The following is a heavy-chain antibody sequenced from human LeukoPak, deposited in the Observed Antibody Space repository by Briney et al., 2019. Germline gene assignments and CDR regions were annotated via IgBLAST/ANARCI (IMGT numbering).Heavy chain of an antibody. V-gene: IGHV4-61*08. Sequence: SQTLSLTCTVSGGSISSGGYYWSWIRQPPGKGLEWIGYIYYTGTTNYNASLKSRVTISVDMPNNQFSLKVRSVTTADTAIYYCARGSGSQHYWGQGTLVTVSS. CDR1: GGSISSGGYY. J-gene: IGHJ4*02. CDR2: IYYTGTT. D-gene: IGHD1-26*01. CDR3: ARGSGSQHY.